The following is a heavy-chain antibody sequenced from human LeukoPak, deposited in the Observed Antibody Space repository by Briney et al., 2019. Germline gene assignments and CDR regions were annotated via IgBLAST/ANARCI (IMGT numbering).Heavy chain of an antibody. CDR3: ARGGDNWNDDGTFDY. CDR1: GGSISSYY. V-gene: IGHV4-59*01. CDR2: IYYSGST. Sequence: SETLSLTCTVSGGSISSYYWSWIRQPPGKGLEWIGYIYYSGSTNYNPSLKSRVTISVDTSKNQFSLKLSSVTAADTAVYYCARGGDNWNDDGTFDYWGQGTLVTVSS. J-gene: IGHJ4*02. D-gene: IGHD1-20*01.